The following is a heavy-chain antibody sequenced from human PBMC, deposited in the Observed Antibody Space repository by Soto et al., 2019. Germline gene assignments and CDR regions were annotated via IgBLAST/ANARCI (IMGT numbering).Heavy chain of an antibody. CDR3: ARGYGDYGDAFDI. CDR1: GDSISSGGYS. CDR2: IYHSGST. V-gene: IGHV4-30-2*01. D-gene: IGHD4-17*01. Sequence: SETLSLTCAVSGDSISSGGYSWSWIRQPPGKGLEWIGYIYHSGSTYYNPSLKSRVTISVDRSKNQFSLKLSSVTAADTAVYYCARGYGDYGDAFDIWGQGTMVTVSS. J-gene: IGHJ3*02.